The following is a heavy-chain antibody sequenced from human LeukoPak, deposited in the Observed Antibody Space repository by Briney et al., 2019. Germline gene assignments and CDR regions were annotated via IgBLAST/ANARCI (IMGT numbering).Heavy chain of an antibody. V-gene: IGHV3-23*01. Sequence: GGSLRLSCAASGFTFSSYAMSWVRQAPGKGLEWVSGIGGSGGRTYYADSVRGRFTISRGNSKNTLYLQMNSLRAEDTATYYCAKDHGDYVFENWGQGTLVTVSS. CDR2: IGGSGGRT. CDR3: AKDHGDYVFEN. CDR1: GFTFSSYA. D-gene: IGHD4-17*01. J-gene: IGHJ4*02.